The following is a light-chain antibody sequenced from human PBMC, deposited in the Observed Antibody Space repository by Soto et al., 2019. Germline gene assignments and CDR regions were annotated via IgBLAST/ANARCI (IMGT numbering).Light chain of an antibody. CDR3: SSYAGSSNV. J-gene: IGLJ1*01. CDR2: EVN. CDR1: SSDVGGYNY. V-gene: IGLV2-8*01. Sequence: QSALTQPPSASGSPGQSVAISCTGTSSDVGGYNYVSWYQQHPGKAPKLMIYEVNKRPSGVPDRFSGSKSGNTASLTVSCLQAEDEAEYYCSSYAGSSNVFGTGTKVTVL.